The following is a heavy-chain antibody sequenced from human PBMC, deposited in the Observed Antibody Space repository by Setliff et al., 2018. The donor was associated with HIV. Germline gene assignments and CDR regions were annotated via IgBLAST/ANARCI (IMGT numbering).Heavy chain of an antibody. CDR1: GFTFDDYA. V-gene: IGHV3-9*01. J-gene: IGHJ1*01. D-gene: IGHD3-10*01. CDR3: ATSDGSGFFSY. Sequence: PGGSLRLSCAASGFTFDDYAMHWVRQTPGKGLEWVAGIDWDMGSIDYADSVKGRFTISRDNAKNSLYLQMNSLRVEDTAIYYCATSDGSGFFSYWGQGTAVTVSS. CDR2: IDWDMGSI.